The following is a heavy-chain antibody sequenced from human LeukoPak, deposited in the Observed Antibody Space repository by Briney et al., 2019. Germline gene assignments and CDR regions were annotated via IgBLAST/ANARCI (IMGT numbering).Heavy chain of an antibody. CDR3: ARGYYYDSSGYYTPYYFDY. J-gene: IGHJ4*02. CDR2: ISAYNGNT. D-gene: IGHD3-22*01. Sequence: ASVKVSCKASGYTFTSYGISWVRQAPGQGLEWMGWISAYNGNTNYAQKLQGRVTMTTDTSTSTAYTELRSLRSDDTAVYYCARGYYYDSSGYYTPYYFDYWGQGTLVTVSS. V-gene: IGHV1-18*01. CDR1: GYTFTSYG.